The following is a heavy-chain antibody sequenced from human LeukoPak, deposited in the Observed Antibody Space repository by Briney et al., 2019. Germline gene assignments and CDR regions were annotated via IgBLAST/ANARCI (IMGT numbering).Heavy chain of an antibody. J-gene: IGHJ4*02. CDR1: GYTFTGHY. D-gene: IGHD3-10*01. V-gene: IGHV1-2*02. CDR2: INPNSGTT. CDR3: ARAYGSGSYYIGRSIDY. Sequence: ASVKVSCKASGYTFTGHYMHWVRQAPGQGLEWMGWINPNSGTTKYAQKFQGGVTMTRDTSISTAYMKLSRLRSDDTAVYYCARAYGSGSYYIGRSIDYWGQGSLVTVSS.